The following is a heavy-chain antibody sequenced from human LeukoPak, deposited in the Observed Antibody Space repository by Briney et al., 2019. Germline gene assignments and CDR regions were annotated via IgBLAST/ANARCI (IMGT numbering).Heavy chain of an antibody. D-gene: IGHD2-2*01. V-gene: IGHV3-7*03. CDR3: ATSVVVPAATTYYGMDV. CDR2: IKQDGSEK. CDR1: GFTFSSYW. J-gene: IGHJ6*04. Sequence: PWGSLRLSCAASGFTFSSYWMSWVRQAPGKGLEWVANIKQDGSEKYYVDSVKGRFTISRDNAKNSLYLQMNSLRAEDTAVYYCATSVVVPAATTYYGMDVWGKGTTVTVSS.